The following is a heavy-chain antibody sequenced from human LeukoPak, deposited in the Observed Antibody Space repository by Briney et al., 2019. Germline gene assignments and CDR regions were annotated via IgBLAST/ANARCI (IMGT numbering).Heavy chain of an antibody. CDR1: GVSISSGDYY. CDR3: ARDGWFGELFWFDP. V-gene: IGHV4-30-4*01. Sequence: TSETLSLTCTVSGVSISSGDYYWSWIRQPPGKGREGVVYSYYSGSTYYNPPLNRLATISVDTSKNQFSLKLSSVTAADTAVYYCARDGWFGELFWFDPWGQGTLVTVSS. D-gene: IGHD3-10*01. CDR2: SYYSGST. J-gene: IGHJ5*02.